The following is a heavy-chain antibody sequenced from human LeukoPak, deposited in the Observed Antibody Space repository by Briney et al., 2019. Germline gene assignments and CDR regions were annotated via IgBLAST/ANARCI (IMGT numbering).Heavy chain of an antibody. CDR3: ARVGTYCSGGSCYRDGRYFDL. D-gene: IGHD2-15*01. CDR2: IYYSGST. V-gene: IGHV4-61*01. CDR1: GGSVSSGPYY. Sequence: SETLSLTCTVSGGSVSSGPYYWSWIRQPPGKGLEWIGYIYYSGSTNYNPSLKSRVTISVDTSKNQFSLKLSSVTAADTAVYYCARVGTYCSGGSCYRDGRYFDLWGRGTPVTVSS. J-gene: IGHJ2*01.